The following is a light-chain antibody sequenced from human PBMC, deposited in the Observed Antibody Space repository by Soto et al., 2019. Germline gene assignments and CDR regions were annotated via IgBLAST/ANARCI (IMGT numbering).Light chain of an antibody. Sequence: DIQMTQSPSTLSASVGDRVTITCRASQSISSWLAWYQQKPGKAPKLLIYKASSLERGVPSRFSGSGSGTEFTLTISILQPDDFATYYCQQYNSYSTFGQGTKVEIK. V-gene: IGKV1-5*03. J-gene: IGKJ1*01. CDR2: KAS. CDR1: QSISSW. CDR3: QQYNSYST.